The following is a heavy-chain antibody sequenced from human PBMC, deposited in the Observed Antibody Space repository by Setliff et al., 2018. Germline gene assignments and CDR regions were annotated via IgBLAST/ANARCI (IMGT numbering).Heavy chain of an antibody. CDR3: AGTIFGVQYYFDY. D-gene: IGHD3-3*01. V-gene: IGHV3-53*01. Sequence: PGGSLRLSCAASGFTVSSNYMSWVRQAPGKGLEWVSVIYSGGITYQADSVKGRFTISRDNSKNMLYLQLNSPRAEDTAVYFCAGTIFGVQYYFDYWGQGTLVTVSS. CDR2: IYSGGIT. J-gene: IGHJ4*02. CDR1: GFTVSSNY.